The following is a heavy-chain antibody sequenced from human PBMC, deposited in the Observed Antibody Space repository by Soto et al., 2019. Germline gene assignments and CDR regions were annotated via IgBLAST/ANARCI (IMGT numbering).Heavy chain of an antibody. V-gene: IGHV1-3*05. Sequence: QVQLVQSGAEEKKPGASVKVSCKASGYIFTSYAIHWVRQAPGQRLEWMGGINAGNGKTKNSQKFQGRVTISRDTSASIAYMELSSLTSEDTAVYYCARVPRIAVAGTFDYWGQGTLVTVSS. D-gene: IGHD6-19*01. CDR1: GYIFTSYA. CDR2: INAGNGKT. CDR3: ARVPRIAVAGTFDY. J-gene: IGHJ4*02.